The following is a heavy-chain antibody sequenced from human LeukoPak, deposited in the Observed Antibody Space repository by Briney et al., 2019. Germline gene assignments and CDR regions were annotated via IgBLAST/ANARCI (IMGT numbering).Heavy chain of an antibody. CDR1: GGSSRNYY. Sequence: SETLSLTCTVSGGSSRNYYWSWIRQPPGKGLEWIGHIYYSGSTNYNPSLKSRVTISVDKSKNQFSLKLSSMTAADTAVYYCARHFRAFDYWGQGTQVTVS. CDR3: ARHFRAFDY. CDR2: IYYSGST. V-gene: IGHV4-59*01. D-gene: IGHD3-3*02. J-gene: IGHJ4*02.